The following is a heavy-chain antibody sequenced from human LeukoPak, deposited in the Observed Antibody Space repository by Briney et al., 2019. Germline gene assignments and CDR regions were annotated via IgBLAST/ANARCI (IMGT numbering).Heavy chain of an antibody. Sequence: GASVKVSSKASGGTFSSYTISWVRQAPGQGLEWMGRIIPILGIANYAQKFQGRVTITADKSTSTAYMELSSLRSEDTAVYYCARVGGYCSSTSCYHFDYWGQGTLVTVSS. CDR2: IIPILGIA. V-gene: IGHV1-69*02. J-gene: IGHJ4*02. CDR1: GGTFSSYT. D-gene: IGHD2-2*01. CDR3: ARVGGYCSSTSCYHFDY.